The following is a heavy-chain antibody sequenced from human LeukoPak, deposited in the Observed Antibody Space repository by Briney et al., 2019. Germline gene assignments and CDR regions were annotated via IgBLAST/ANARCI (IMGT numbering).Heavy chain of an antibody. CDR3: ASVDFWSGYYYY. Sequence: SETLSLTCTVSGGSISSGGYYWSWIRQHPGKGLEWIGYIYYSGSTYYNPSLKSRVTISVDTSKNQFSLKLSSVTVADTAVYYCASVDFWSGYYYYWGQGTLVTVSS. CDR2: IYYSGST. CDR1: GGSISSGGYY. V-gene: IGHV4-31*03. J-gene: IGHJ4*02. D-gene: IGHD3-3*01.